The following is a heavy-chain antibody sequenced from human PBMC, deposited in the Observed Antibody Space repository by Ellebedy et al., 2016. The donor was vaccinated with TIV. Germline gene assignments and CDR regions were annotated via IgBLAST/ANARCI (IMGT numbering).Heavy chain of an antibody. V-gene: IGHV1-46*04. D-gene: IGHD6-13*01. J-gene: IGHJ5*02. CDR3: ATLGPSVYSTYNWFDP. CDR1: GYTLTSYY. Sequence: ASVKVSCKASGYTLTSYYMHWVRQAPGQGLEWMGIINPSGSHTNYAQKLQGRVTMTEDTSTDTAYMELSSLRSEDTAVYHCATLGPSVYSTYNWFDPWGQGTLVTVSS. CDR2: INPSGSHT.